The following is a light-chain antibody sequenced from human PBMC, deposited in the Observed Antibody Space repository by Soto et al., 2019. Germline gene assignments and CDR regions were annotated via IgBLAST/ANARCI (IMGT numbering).Light chain of an antibody. CDR3: QQYITYWT. J-gene: IGKJ1*01. CDR1: QTIGGW. V-gene: IGKV1-5*01. CDR2: DAS. Sequence: IQMTQSPSTLSASVGDRVTITCRASQTIGGWLAWYQHKPGKAPNLLIYDASSLQSGVPSRFSGSGSGTQSTLTISSLQPDDFATYYCQQYITYWTFGQGTKVDIK.